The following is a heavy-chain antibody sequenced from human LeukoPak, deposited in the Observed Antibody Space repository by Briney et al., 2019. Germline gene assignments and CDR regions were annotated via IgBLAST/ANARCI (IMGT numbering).Heavy chain of an antibody. CDR1: GYSFTSYW. CDR2: IYPGDSET. Sequence: GESLKISCKGTGYSFTSYWIGWVRQMPGKGLEWVGIIYPGDSETRYSPSFQGQVTISADKSISTAYLQWSSLQASDTAMYYCTRRSGRYFDYWGQGTLVTVSS. V-gene: IGHV5-51*01. D-gene: IGHD1-26*01. CDR3: TRRSGRYFDY. J-gene: IGHJ4*02.